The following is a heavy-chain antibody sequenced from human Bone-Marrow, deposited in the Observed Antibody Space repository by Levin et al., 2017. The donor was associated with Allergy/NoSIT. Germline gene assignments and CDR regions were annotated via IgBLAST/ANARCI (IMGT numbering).Heavy chain of an antibody. V-gene: IGHV1-8*01. Sequence: ASVKVSCKASGYTFTSYDINWVRQATGQGLEWMGWMNPNSGNTGYAQKFQGRVTMTRNTSISTAYMELSSLRSEDTAVYYCARGNGYSDGHDYWGQGTLVTVSS. CDR2: MNPNSGNT. D-gene: IGHD5-18*01. CDR1: GYTFTSYD. J-gene: IGHJ4*02. CDR3: ARGNGYSDGHDY.